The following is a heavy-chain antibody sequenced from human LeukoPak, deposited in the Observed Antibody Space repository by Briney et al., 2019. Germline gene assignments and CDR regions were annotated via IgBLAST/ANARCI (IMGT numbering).Heavy chain of an antibody. CDR2: IYHSGST. D-gene: IGHD6-19*01. CDR1: GGSISSGGYS. Sequence: PSQTLSLTCAVSGGSISSGGYSWSWIRQPPGKGLEWIGYIYHSGSTNYNPSLKSRVTISVDTSKNQFSLKLSSVTAADTAVYYCASRQVENSSGPRGGFDPWGQGTLVTVSS. J-gene: IGHJ5*02. CDR3: ASRQVENSSGPRGGFDP. V-gene: IGHV4-30-2*01.